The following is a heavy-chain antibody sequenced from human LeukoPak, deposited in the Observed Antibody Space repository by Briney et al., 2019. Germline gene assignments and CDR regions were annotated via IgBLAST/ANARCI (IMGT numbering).Heavy chain of an antibody. J-gene: IGHJ4*02. Sequence: SETLSLTCAVSGGSISSGGYSWSWIRQPPGKGLEWIGYTYHSGSTYYNPSLKSRVTISVDRSKNQFSLKLSSVTAADTAVYYCAALPDYWGQGTLVTVSS. CDR3: AALPDY. V-gene: IGHV4-30-2*01. CDR2: TYHSGST. CDR1: GGSISSGGYS.